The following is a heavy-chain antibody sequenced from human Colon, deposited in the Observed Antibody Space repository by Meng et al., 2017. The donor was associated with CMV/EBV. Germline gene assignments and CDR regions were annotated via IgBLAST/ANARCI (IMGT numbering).Heavy chain of an antibody. V-gene: IGHV3-15*07. J-gene: IGHJ4*02. CDR3: TSDSLRY. CDR1: GFTNAW. Sequence: SLRLSCAASGFTNAWMNWVRQAPGKGLELVGRIKSKIDGGTTDYAAPVKVRFTISKDDSENMVYLQMNSLKTEDAAVYYCTSDSLRYWGQGTLVTVSS. CDR2: IKSKIDGGTT. D-gene: IGHD3-16*01.